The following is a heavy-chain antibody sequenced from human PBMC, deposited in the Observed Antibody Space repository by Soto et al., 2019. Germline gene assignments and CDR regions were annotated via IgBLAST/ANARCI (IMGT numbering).Heavy chain of an antibody. Sequence: PGGSLRLSCAASGFTFSSYAMHWVRQAPGKGLEWVAVISYDGSNKYYADSVKGRFTISRDNSKNTLYLQMNSLRAEDTAVYYCARALGGVGSYSYYYYGMDVWGQGTTVTVSS. CDR3: ARALGGVGSYSYYYYGMDV. D-gene: IGHD1-26*01. CDR2: ISYDGSNK. V-gene: IGHV3-30-3*01. J-gene: IGHJ6*02. CDR1: GFTFSSYA.